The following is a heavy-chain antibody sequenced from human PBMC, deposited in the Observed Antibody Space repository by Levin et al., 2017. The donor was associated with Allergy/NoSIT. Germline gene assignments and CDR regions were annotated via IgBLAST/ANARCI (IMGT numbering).Heavy chain of an antibody. CDR3: AREPPYDSSSSPVLNSVYFDY. D-gene: IGHD3-22*01. CDR2: INPNSGGP. V-gene: IGHV1-2*02. J-gene: IGHJ4*02. CDR1: GYTFTGYY. Sequence: PGGSLRLSCKASGYTFTGYYIHWVRQAPGQGLEWMGWINPNSGGPNYAQKFQGRVTMTRDTSLSTAYMELTRLRSDDTAVYYCAREPPYDSSSSPVLNSVYFDYWGQGTLVTVSS.